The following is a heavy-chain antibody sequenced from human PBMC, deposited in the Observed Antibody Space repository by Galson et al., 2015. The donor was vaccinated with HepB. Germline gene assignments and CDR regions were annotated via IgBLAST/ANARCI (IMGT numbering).Heavy chain of an antibody. D-gene: IGHD2-8*01. Sequence: SLRLSCAASGFTFGTYTINWVRQAPGKGLEWVASISSGSHYIQYADSVKGRFTISRDNAQNALYLQMNYLRAGDTAVYYCARSDNGAYFAYWGQGTLLSVSS. CDR3: ARSDNGAYFAY. J-gene: IGHJ4*02. CDR1: GFTFGTYT. CDR2: ISSGSHYI. V-gene: IGHV3-21*01.